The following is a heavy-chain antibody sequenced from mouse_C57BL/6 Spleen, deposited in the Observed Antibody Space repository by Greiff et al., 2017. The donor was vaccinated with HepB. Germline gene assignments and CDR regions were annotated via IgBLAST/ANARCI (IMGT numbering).Heavy chain of an antibody. CDR1: GYTFTDYN. Sequence: EVQLQQSGPELVKPGASVKMSCKASGYTFTDYNMHWVKQSHGKSLEWIGYINPNNGGTSYNQKFKGKATLTVNKSSSTAYMELRSLTSEDSAVYYCARWGPIYYDYDGYYLDYWGQGTTLTVSS. D-gene: IGHD2-4*01. J-gene: IGHJ2*01. CDR2: INPNNGGT. V-gene: IGHV1-22*01. CDR3: ARWGPIYYDYDGYYLDY.